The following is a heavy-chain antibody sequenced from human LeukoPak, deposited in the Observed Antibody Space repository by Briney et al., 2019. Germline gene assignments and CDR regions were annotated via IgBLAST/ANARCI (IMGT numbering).Heavy chain of an antibody. CDR2: VKTKTDGGTT. V-gene: IGHV3-15*01. J-gene: IGHJ4*02. CDR1: GFTFSNAC. CDR3: TTGTWIQLWLADY. D-gene: IGHD5-18*01. Sequence: GGSLRLSCAASGFTFSNACMSWVRQAPGKGLEWVGHVKTKTDGGTTDYAAPVKGRFTISRDDSKNTLYLRMNSLKTEDTAVYYCTTGTWIQLWLADYWGQGTLVTVSS.